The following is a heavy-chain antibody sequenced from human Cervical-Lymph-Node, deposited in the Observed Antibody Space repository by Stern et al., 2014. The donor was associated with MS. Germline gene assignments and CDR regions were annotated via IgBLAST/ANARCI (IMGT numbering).Heavy chain of an antibody. J-gene: IGHJ4*02. D-gene: IGHD1-26*01. CDR3: ARGVTRIVVRSGPGFGY. V-gene: IGHV1-8*01. Sequence: VQLLESGAEVKKPGASVKVSCKTSGYRFTSYEIHWVRQAPGQGLEWMGWVNPMNDKRGYAQKLEDRVTMTWNTSIGTVYMELKSLKPEDTAVYYCARGVTRIVVRSGPGFGYWGQGTQITVSA. CDR2: VNPMNDKR. CDR1: GYRFTSYE.